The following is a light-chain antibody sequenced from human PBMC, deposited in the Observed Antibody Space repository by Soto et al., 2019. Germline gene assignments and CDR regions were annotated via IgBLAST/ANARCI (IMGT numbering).Light chain of an antibody. CDR3: GTRDSGLTAGV. Sequence: QSVLTQPPSVSAAPGQRVTISCSGSASNVGTHFVSWYQHLPGAAPKLLIYDNDERPSEIPDRFSGSKSDTSATLTITGLQTGDEADYYRGTRDSGLTAGVFGGGTKVTVL. J-gene: IGLJ2*01. CDR1: ASNVGTHF. CDR2: DND. V-gene: IGLV1-51*01.